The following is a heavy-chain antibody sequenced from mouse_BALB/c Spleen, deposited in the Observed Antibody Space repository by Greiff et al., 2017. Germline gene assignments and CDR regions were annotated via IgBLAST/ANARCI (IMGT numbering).Heavy chain of an antibody. Sequence: EVKLMESGGGLVQPGGSLKLSCAASGFTFSSYGMSWVRQTPDKRLELVATINSNGGSTYYPDSVKGRFTISRDNAKNTLYLQMSSLKSEDTAMYYCARDSYGNYLYAMDYWGQGTSVTVSS. CDR3: ARDSYGNYLYAMDY. CDR2: INSNGGST. D-gene: IGHD2-1*01. CDR1: GFTFSSYG. V-gene: IGHV5-6-3*01. J-gene: IGHJ4*01.